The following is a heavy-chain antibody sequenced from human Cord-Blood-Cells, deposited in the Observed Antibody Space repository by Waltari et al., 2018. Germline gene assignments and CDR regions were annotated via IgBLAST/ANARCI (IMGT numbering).Heavy chain of an antibody. CDR3: ARREGATDY. D-gene: IGHD1-26*01. Sequence: QLQLQESGPGLVTPSETLSLTCTVSGGSLSSSSYYWGWIRQPPGKGLEWIGSIYYSGSTYYNPSLKSRVTISVDTSKNQFSLKLSSVTAADTAVYYCARREGATDYWGQGTLVTVSS. CDR1: GGSLSSSSYY. CDR2: IYYSGST. V-gene: IGHV4-39*07. J-gene: IGHJ4*02.